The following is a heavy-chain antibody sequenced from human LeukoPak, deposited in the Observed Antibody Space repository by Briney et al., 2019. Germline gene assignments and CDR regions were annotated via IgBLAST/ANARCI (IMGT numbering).Heavy chain of an antibody. CDR1: GYTFTDYY. CDR2: INPNSGGT. V-gene: IGHV1-2*02. J-gene: IGHJ4*02. Sequence: ASVKVSCKASGYTFTDYYMIWVRQAPGQGLAWMGWINPNSGGTNYAQKLQGRVTMTRDTSISTAYMELSRLRSDDTAVYYCARGKEYIVGAIRDPLYWGQGALVSVSS. CDR3: ARGKEYIVGAIRDPLY. D-gene: IGHD1-26*01.